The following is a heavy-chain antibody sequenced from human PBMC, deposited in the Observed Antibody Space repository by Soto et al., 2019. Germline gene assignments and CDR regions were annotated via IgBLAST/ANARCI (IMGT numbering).Heavy chain of an antibody. CDR2: INHSGNT. CDR3: ASHHVRGRTIAGAAEF. Sequence: QVQLQQWGAGLLKPSETLSLTCAVYGKSLSGYYWSWIRQPPGKAREWIGEINHSGNTNYNPSLTSRVTISVATSKNRLFLNLRSVTAADTAMYYCASHHVRGRTIAGAAEFWRQGTLVTVSS. D-gene: IGHD1-26*01. J-gene: IGHJ4*02. V-gene: IGHV4-34*01. CDR1: GKSLSGYY.